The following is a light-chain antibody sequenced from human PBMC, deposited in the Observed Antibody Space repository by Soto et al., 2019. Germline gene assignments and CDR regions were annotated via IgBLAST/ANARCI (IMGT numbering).Light chain of an antibody. V-gene: IGKV3-15*01. CDR1: QSVSSN. Sequence: EIVMTQSPATLSVSPGERATLSCRASQSVSSNLAWYQQKPGQAPRLLIYCASTRATGIPARFSGSWSGTESTLTSSLLQSEVFAVYYCQQYNNWLTFGGGTKVEIK. CDR3: QQYNNWLT. CDR2: CAS. J-gene: IGKJ4*01.